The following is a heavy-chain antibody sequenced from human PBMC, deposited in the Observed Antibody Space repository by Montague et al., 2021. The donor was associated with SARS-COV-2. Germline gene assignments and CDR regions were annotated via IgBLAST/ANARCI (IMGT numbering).Heavy chain of an antibody. J-gene: IGHJ2*01. D-gene: IGHD3-3*01. CDR2: IYYSGST. CDR3: ARLDRDITIFRVVRGYFDL. CDR1: GGSISSSSYY. V-gene: IGHV4-39*01. Sequence: SETLSLTRTVSGGSISSSSYYWGWIRQPPGKGLEWIGSIYYSGSTYYNPSLKSRVTISVDTSKNQFSLKLSSVTAADTAVYYCARLDRDITIFRVVRGYFDLWGRGTLVTVSS.